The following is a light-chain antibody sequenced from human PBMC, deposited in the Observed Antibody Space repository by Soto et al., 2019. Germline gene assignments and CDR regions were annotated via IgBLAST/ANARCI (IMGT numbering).Light chain of an antibody. CDR1: QGISNF. CDR2: AAS. J-gene: IGKJ1*01. V-gene: IGKV1-27*01. CDR3: QKYNSAPWT. Sequence: DIQMTQSPSSLSASVGDRVTITCRASQGISNFLAWYQQKPGKVPKLLIYAASTLQSGVTSRFSGSGSGTDFTLTITSLQPEDVATYYCQKYNSAPWTFGQGTKVELK.